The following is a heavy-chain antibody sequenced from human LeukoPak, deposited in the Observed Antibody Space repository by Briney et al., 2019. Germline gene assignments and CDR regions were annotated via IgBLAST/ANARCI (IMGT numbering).Heavy chain of an antibody. V-gene: IGHV3-74*01. CDR3: ARDGGDDAFDI. Sequence: AGGSLRLSCAASGFTFSSYWMHWVRQAPGKGLVWVSRITSDGSSTSYADSVKGRFTISRDSAKNTLYLQMNSLRAEDTAVYYCARDGGDDAFDIWGQGTMVTVSS. CDR1: GFTFSSYW. D-gene: IGHD3-10*01. J-gene: IGHJ3*02. CDR2: ITSDGSST.